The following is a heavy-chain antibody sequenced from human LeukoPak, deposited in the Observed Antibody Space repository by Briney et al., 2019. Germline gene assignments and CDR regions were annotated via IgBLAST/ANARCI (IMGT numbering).Heavy chain of an antibody. Sequence: GGSLRLSCAASGFTFSSYAMHWVRQAPGKGLEWVAVISHDGSNKYYADSVKGRFTISRDNSKNTLYLQMNSLRAEDTAVYYCAKAYDYGDYFAFDIWGQGTMVTVSS. J-gene: IGHJ3*02. CDR1: GFTFSSYA. V-gene: IGHV3-30-3*01. CDR3: AKAYDYGDYFAFDI. CDR2: ISHDGSNK. D-gene: IGHD4-17*01.